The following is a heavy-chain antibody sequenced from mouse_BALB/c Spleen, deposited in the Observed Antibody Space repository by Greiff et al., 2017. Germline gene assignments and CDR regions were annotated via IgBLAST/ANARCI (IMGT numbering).Heavy chain of an antibody. CDR1: GFTFSSYG. D-gene: IGHD1-1*01. CDR3: ARDLRAHAMDD. Sequence: EVKLVESGGGLVQPGGSLKLSCAASGFTFSSYGMSWVRQTPDKRLELVATINSNGGSTYYPDSVKGRFTISRDNAKNTLYLQMSSLKSEDTAMYYCARDLRAHAMDDRGQGTSVTVSS. V-gene: IGHV5-6-3*01. CDR2: INSNGGST. J-gene: IGHJ4*01.